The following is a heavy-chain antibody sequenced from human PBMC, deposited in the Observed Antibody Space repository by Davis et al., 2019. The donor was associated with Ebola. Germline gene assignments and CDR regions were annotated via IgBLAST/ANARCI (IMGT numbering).Heavy chain of an antibody. CDR3: ARGSVRGYNWFDP. J-gene: IGHJ5*02. CDR2: ISSASTYT. V-gene: IGHV3-11*05. CDR1: GFTFSDYY. D-gene: IGHD3-10*01. Sequence: GESLKISCAASGFTFSDYYMTWFRQAPGKGLEWVSFISSASTYTKYSDSVKDRFTVSRDNAGHSLYLQMNSLRAEDTAVYYCARGSVRGYNWFDPWGQGTLVTVSS.